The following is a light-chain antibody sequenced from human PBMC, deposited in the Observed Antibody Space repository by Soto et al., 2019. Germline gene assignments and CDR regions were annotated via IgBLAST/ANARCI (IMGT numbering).Light chain of an antibody. J-gene: IGKJ2*01. CDR1: QSINSY. CDR3: LRDSNEPST. CDR2: KAP. V-gene: IGKV1-5*03. Sequence: IQMTQSPSTLSASGGDRVTFTCRASQSINSYLAWYQPKPGKAPKVLIYKAPSLKSGDPASVSGSGSGTDFALPSRSLQADDFAAYYFLRDSNEPSTVGQRTKLEI.